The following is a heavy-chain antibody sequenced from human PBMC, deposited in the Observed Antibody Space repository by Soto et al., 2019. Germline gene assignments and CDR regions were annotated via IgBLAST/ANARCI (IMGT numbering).Heavy chain of an antibody. D-gene: IGHD6-19*01. CDR1: GFTVSSNY. CDR2: IYSGGST. V-gene: IGHV3-53*01. CDR3: ARVGGSSGWSNWFDP. Sequence: GSLRLSCAASGFTVSSNYMSWVRQAPGKGLEWVSVIYSGGSTYYADSVKGRFTISRDNSKNTLYLQMNSLRAEDTVVYYCARVGGSSGWSNWFDPWGQGTLVTVSS. J-gene: IGHJ5*02.